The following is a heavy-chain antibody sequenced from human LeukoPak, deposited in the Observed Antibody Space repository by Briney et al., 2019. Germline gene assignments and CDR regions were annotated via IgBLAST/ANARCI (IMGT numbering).Heavy chain of an antibody. CDR3: ARAALWAIFGVDRTQYNWFDP. CDR1: GGSISSGSYY. CDR2: IYTSGST. Sequence: SETLSLTCTVSGGSISSGSYYWSWIRQPAGKGLEWIGRIYTSGSTNYNPSLKSRVTISVDTSKNQFSLKLSSVTAADTAVYYCARAALWAIFGVDRTQYNWFDPWGQGTLVTVSS. D-gene: IGHD3-3*01. V-gene: IGHV4-61*02. J-gene: IGHJ5*02.